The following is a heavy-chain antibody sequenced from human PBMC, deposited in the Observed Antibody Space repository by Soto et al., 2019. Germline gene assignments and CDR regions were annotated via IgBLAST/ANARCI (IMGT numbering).Heavy chain of an antibody. CDR1: GFTFSSYA. D-gene: IGHD3-16*01. CDR2: ISGSGGST. V-gene: IGHV3-23*01. Sequence: PGGSLRLSCAASGFTFSSYAMSWVRQAPGKGLEWVTAISGSGGSTYYADTVKGRFTISRYNSRNTLYLQMDSLRAEDTAVYYCAKGGGPTSFVEYWGQGTLVTVSS. J-gene: IGHJ4*02. CDR3: AKGGGPTSFVEY.